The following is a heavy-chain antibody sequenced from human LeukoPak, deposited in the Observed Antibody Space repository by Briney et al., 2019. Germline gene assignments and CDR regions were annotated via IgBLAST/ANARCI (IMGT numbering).Heavy chain of an antibody. J-gene: IGHJ5*02. CDR2: IYYSGST. Sequence: PSETLSLTCTVSGGSISSGGYYWSWIRQHPGKGLEWIGYIYYSGSTYYNPSLKSRVTISVDTPKNQFSLKLSSVTAADTAVYYCAREILQDYYDSSGYKNWFDPWGQGTLVTVSS. D-gene: IGHD3-22*01. CDR3: AREILQDYYDSSGYKNWFDP. CDR1: GGSISSGGYY. V-gene: IGHV4-31*03.